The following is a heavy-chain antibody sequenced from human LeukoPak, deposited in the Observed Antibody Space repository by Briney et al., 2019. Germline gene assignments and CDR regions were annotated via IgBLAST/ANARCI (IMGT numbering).Heavy chain of an antibody. V-gene: IGHV3-53*01. Sequence: PGGSLRLSCAVSGFTVSSNYMNWVRQAPGKGLEWVSAISGSGGSTYSADSVKGRVTISRDNSKNTLYLQMNSLRAEDTAVYYCARTVGYGDYHWFDPWGQGTLVTVSS. D-gene: IGHD4-17*01. CDR3: ARTVGYGDYHWFDP. CDR2: ISGSGGST. J-gene: IGHJ5*02. CDR1: GFTVSSNY.